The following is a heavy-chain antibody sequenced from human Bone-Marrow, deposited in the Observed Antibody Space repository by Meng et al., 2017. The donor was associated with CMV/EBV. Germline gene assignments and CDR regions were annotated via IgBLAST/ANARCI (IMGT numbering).Heavy chain of an antibody. CDR2: IKSKTDGGTT. J-gene: IGHJ6*02. Sequence: GESLKISFAASGFTFSNAWMSWVRQAPGKGLEWVGRIKSKTDGGTTDYAAPVKGRFTISRDDSKNTLYLQMNSLKTEDTAVYYCTTDGSGSYLSARYYYGMDVWGQGTTVTVSS. D-gene: IGHD1-26*01. V-gene: IGHV3-15*01. CDR1: GFTFSNAW. CDR3: TTDGSGSYLSARYYYGMDV.